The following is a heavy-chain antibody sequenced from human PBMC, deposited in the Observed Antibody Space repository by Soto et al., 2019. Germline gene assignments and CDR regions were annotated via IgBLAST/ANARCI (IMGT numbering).Heavy chain of an antibody. CDR2: ISSNGGST. CDR3: ERTVGYGSGRGAFDI. Sequence: EVQLVESGGGLVQPGGSLRLSCAASGFTFSRNAMHWVRQAPGKGLEYVSAISSNGGSTYYANSVKGRFTISRDNSKNTLYLQMGSLRAEDMAVYDCERTVGYGSGRGAFDIWGQGTMVTVSS. D-gene: IGHD3-10*01. V-gene: IGHV3-64*01. J-gene: IGHJ3*02. CDR1: GFTFSRNA.